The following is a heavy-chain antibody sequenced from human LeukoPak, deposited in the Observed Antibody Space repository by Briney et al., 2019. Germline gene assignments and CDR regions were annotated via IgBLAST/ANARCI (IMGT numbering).Heavy chain of an antibody. CDR1: GFTFSSYS. V-gene: IGHV3-21*01. Sequence: GGSLRLSCAASGFTFSSYSMNWVRQAPGKGLEWVSSISSSSSYIYYADSVKGRFTISRDNAKNSLYLQMNSLRAEDTAVYYCASYPWDTDAFDIWGQGTMVTVSS. J-gene: IGHJ3*02. CDR3: ASYPWDTDAFDI. CDR2: ISSSSSYI. D-gene: IGHD1-26*01.